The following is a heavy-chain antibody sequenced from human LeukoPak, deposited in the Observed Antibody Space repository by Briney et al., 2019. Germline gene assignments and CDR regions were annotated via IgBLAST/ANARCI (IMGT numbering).Heavy chain of an antibody. Sequence: GGSLRLSCAASGFTFDDYAMHWVRQVPGKGLEWVSGISWNSGSIGYADSVKGRFTISRDNAKNSLYLQINSLRAEDTALYYCAKDIAQRPPYYYGMDVWGQGTTVTVSS. CDR3: AKDIAQRPPYYYGMDV. D-gene: IGHD6-6*01. CDR2: ISWNSGSI. CDR1: GFTFDDYA. J-gene: IGHJ6*02. V-gene: IGHV3-9*01.